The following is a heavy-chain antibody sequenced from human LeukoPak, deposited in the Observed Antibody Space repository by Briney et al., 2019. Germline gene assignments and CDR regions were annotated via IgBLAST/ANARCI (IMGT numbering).Heavy chain of an antibody. CDR2: ITGSSTYI. CDR1: EFTFSRYT. Sequence: GGSLRLSCAASEFTFSRYTMNWVRQAPGKGLEWVSSITGSSTYIYYSDSVRGRFTISRDNANNSLYLQMSSLRVEDTAVYYCARANDYIDCWGRGVLVTVS. V-gene: IGHV3-21*01. CDR3: ARANDYIDC. J-gene: IGHJ4*02.